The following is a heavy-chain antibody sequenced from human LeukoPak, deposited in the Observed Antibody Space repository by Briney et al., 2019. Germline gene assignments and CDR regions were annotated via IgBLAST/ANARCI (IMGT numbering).Heavy chain of an antibody. D-gene: IGHD2-15*01. CDR1: GGTFSSYA. V-gene: IGHV1-69*13. J-gene: IGHJ6*04. CDR3: ASGGVVVVVAATPDLQCYYYYGMDV. Sequence: ASVKVSCKASGGTFSSYAISWVRQAPGQGLEWMGGIIPIFGTANYAQKFQGRVTITADESTSTAYMELSSLRSEDTAVYYCASGGVVVVVAATPDLQCYYYYGMDVWGKGTTVTVSS. CDR2: IIPIFGTA.